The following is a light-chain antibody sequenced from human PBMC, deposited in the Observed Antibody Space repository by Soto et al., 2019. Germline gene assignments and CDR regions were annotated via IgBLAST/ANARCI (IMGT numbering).Light chain of an antibody. CDR1: SSDVGGYDY. Sequence: QSALTQPAAVSGSPGQSITISCAGTSSDVGGYDYVSWYQQHPGKAPKLLIYEVSNRPSGVSNRFSGSKSGNTASLTISGLQAEDEADYYCLSYTIKNTRVFGGVTKLTVL. CDR2: EVS. CDR3: LSYTIKNTRV. V-gene: IGLV2-14*01. J-gene: IGLJ3*02.